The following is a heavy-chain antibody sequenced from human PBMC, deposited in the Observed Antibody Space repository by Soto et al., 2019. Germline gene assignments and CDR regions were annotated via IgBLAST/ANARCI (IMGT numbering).Heavy chain of an antibody. D-gene: IGHD2-8*01. CDR3: ARQGSNGAYYYYGMDV. V-gene: IGHV5-51*01. J-gene: IGHJ6*02. CDR1: GYRFSSYW. CDR2: IYPGDSDT. Sequence: GESLKISCNGSGYRFSSYWVAWVRQMPGKGLEWMGIIYPGDSDTIYSPSFQGQVTFSADKSTSTAYLQWSSLKASDTAMCYCARQGSNGAYYYYGMDVWGQGTTVTVSS.